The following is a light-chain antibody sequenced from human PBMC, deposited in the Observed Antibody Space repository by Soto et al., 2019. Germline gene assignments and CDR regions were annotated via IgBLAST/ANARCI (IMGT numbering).Light chain of an antibody. CDR2: DVS. V-gene: IGLV2-14*03. CDR1: SSDVGRYNY. Sequence: QSVLTQPASVSASPGQSITISCTGTSSDVGRYNYVSWYQQYPGKAPKLILYDVSKRPSGVADRFAGSKSGNTASLTISGLQPEDEADYYCSSYKSSSTDLFGTGTKVTVL. J-gene: IGLJ1*01. CDR3: SSYKSSSTDL.